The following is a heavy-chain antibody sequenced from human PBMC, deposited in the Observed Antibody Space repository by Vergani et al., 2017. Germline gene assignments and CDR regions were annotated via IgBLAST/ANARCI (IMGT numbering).Heavy chain of an antibody. CDR2: IIPIFGTA. CDR3: ARVRGTSSHNLYGGYAPLYYYGMDV. V-gene: IGHV1-69*18. Sequence: QVQLVQSGAEVKKPGSSVKVSCKASGGTFSSYAISWVRQAPGQGLEWMGRIIPIFGTANYAQKFQGRVTITADESTSTAYMELSSLRSEDTAVYYCARVRGTSSHNLYGGYAPLYYYGMDVWGQGTTVTVSS. CDR1: GGTFSSYA. J-gene: IGHJ6*02. D-gene: IGHD5-12*01.